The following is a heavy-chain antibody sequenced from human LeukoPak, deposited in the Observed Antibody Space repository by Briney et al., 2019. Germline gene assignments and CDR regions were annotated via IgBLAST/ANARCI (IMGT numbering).Heavy chain of an antibody. D-gene: IGHD3-22*01. V-gene: IGHV4-39*02. CDR3: ARDRPYYYDSSGYYYNY. Sequence: SETLSLTCTVSGGSISSSSYYWGWIRQPPGNGLEWIGSISYSGSTYYNPSLKSRVTISVDTSKNQFSLKLNSVTAADTAVYYCARDRPYYYDSSGYYYNYWGQGTLVTVSS. CDR1: GGSISSSSYY. J-gene: IGHJ4*02. CDR2: ISYSGST.